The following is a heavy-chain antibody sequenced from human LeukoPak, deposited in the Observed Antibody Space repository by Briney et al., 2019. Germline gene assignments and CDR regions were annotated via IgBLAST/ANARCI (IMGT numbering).Heavy chain of an antibody. CDR3: ARRPDGIEYSSGWYTAFDY. CDR2: IHHGGRT. V-gene: IGHV4-4*02. CDR1: GGSISSSNW. D-gene: IGHD6-19*01. Sequence: SSETLSLTCAVSGGSISSSNWWGWVRQPPGTGLEWVGEIHHGGRTKSHPSLKSRVTISVDKSKNQFSLKLSSVTAADTAVYYCARRPDGIEYSSGWYTAFDYWGQGTLVTVSS. J-gene: IGHJ4*02.